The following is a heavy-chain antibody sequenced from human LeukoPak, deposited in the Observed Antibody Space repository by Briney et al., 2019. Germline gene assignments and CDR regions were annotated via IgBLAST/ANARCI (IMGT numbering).Heavy chain of an antibody. CDR1: GFTFSSYW. Sequence: HPGGSLRLSCAASGFTFSSYWMHWVRQAPGKGLKWVSVIYSGGSTYYADSVKGRFTISRDNSKNTLYLQMNSLRAEDTAVYYCARPQSIYYYYMDVWGKGTTVTVSS. V-gene: IGHV3-66*02. CDR3: ARPQSIYYYYMDV. CDR2: IYSGGST. J-gene: IGHJ6*03.